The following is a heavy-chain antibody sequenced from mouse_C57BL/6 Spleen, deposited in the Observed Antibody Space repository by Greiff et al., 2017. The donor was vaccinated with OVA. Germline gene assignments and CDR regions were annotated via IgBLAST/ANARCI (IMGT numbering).Heavy chain of an antibody. D-gene: IGHD2-5*01. CDR2: IHPNSGST. CDR1: GYTFTSYW. CDR3: ARGDSNYVYFDV. V-gene: IGHV1-64*01. J-gene: IGHJ1*03. Sequence: QVQLQQPGAELVKPGASVKLSCKASGYTFTSYWMHWVKQRPGQGLEWIGMIHPNSGSTNYNEKFKSKATLTVDKASSTAYMQLSSLTSEDSAVYYCARGDSNYVYFDVWGTGTTVTVSS.